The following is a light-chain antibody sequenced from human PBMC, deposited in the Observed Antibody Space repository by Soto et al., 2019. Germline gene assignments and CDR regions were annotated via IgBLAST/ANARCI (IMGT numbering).Light chain of an antibody. J-gene: IGLJ1*01. Sequence: QSALTQPPSASGSPGQSVTISCTGTSSDVGGYNYVSWYQQHPGKAPKLMIYEVSKRPSGVPDRFSGSKADNTASLTVSGLQAEDEAYYYCSSYAAGSNFVFGTGTKLTVL. CDR2: EVS. CDR3: SSYAAGSNFV. CDR1: SSDVGGYNY. V-gene: IGLV2-8*01.